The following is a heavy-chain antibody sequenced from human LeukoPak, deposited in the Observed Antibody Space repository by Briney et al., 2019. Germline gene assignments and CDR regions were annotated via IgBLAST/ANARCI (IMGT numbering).Heavy chain of an antibody. V-gene: IGHV3-23*01. Sequence: PGGSLRLSCAASGFTFSSYAMSWVRQAPGKGLEWVSVISNSGGSTYYADSVKGRFTISRDNSKNTLYLQMNSLRAEDTAVYYCARDLPRYFDYWGQGMLVTVSS. J-gene: IGHJ4*02. CDR3: ARDLPRYFDY. CDR1: GFTFSSYA. CDR2: ISNSGGST.